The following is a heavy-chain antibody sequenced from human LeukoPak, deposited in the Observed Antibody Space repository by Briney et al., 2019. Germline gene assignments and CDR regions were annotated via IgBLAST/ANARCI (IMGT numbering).Heavy chain of an antibody. J-gene: IGHJ4*02. CDR3: AKGIGVVIAAAFYY. CDR2: IGGSGGNT. Sequence: PGGSLRLSCAASGFTFSGYATSWVRQAPGKGLEWVSVIGGSGGNTYYADSVKGRFTISRDNSKNTLYLQMNSLRAEDTALYYCAKGIGVVIAAAFYYWGQGTVVTVSS. V-gene: IGHV3-23*01. CDR1: GFTFSGYA. D-gene: IGHD2-21*01.